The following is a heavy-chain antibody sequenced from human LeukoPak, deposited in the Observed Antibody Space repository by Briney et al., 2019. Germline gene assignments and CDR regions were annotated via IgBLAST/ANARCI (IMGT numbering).Heavy chain of an antibody. D-gene: IGHD2-15*01. CDR1: GFTFSSYS. CDR3: AREVSGEGFDP. J-gene: IGHJ5*02. CDR2: ISSSSSTI. V-gene: IGHV3-48*04. Sequence: GGSLRLSCAASGFTFSSYSMNWVRQAPGKGLEWVSYISSSSSTIYYADSVKGRFTISRDNAKNSLYLQMSSLRADDTAVYYCAREVSGEGFDPWGQGTLVTVSS.